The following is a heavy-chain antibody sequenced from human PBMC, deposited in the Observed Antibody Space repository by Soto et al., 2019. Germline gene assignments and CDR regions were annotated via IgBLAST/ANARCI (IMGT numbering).Heavy chain of an antibody. J-gene: IGHJ6*03. D-gene: IGHD3-3*01. CDR2: ISSSSSYI. CDR3: ARVLNYDFWSGYPGYMDV. V-gene: IGHV3-21*01. Sequence: EVQLVESGGGLVKPGGSLRLSCAASGFTFSSYSMNWVRQAPGKGLEWVSSISSSSSYIYYADSVKGRFTISRDNAKNSLYLQMNSLRAEDTAVYYCARVLNYDFWSGYPGYMDVWGKGTTVTVSS. CDR1: GFTFSSYS.